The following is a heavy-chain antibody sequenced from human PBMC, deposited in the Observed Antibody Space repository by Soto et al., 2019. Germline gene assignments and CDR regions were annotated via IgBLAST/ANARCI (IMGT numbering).Heavy chain of an antibody. J-gene: IGHJ6*01. V-gene: IGHV3-30-3*01. D-gene: IGHD3-10*01. CDR1: GFTFSSYA. CDR3: ARSDYYGSALLGNYYYYGMDV. Sequence: GGSLRLSCAASGFTFSSYAMHWVRQAPGKGLEWVAVISYDGSNKYYADSVKGRFTISRDNSKNTLYLQMNSLRAVDTAVYYCARSDYYGSALLGNYYYYGMDVWGQGTTVTVSS. CDR2: ISYDGSNK.